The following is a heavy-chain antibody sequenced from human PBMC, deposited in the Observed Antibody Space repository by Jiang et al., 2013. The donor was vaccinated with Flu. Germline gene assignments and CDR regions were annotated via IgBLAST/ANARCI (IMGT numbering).Heavy chain of an antibody. Sequence: QTLSLTCAISGDSVSNNSAAWVWIRQSRSRGLEWLGRTYYRSSWIYEYAESVKSRITIIPDTSKNQFSLKLNSMTPDDTAMYYCASGNYWFGSWGQGTLVTVSS. CDR1: GDSVSNNSAA. V-gene: IGHV6-1*01. D-gene: IGHD5-24*01. CDR3: ASGNYWFGS. CDR2: TYYRSSWIY. J-gene: IGHJ5*01.